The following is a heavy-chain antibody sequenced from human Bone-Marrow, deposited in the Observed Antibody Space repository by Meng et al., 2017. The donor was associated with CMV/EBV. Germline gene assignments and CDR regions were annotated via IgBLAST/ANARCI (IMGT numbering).Heavy chain of an antibody. CDR1: GFTFSNAW. D-gene: IGHD2-21*01. J-gene: IGHJ5*02. CDR3: TTVVVIGTEWFDH. V-gene: IGHV3-15*01. CDR2: IKSKTDGGTT. Sequence: GGSLRLSCAASGFTFSNAWMSWVRQAPGKGLEWVGRIKSKTDGGTTDYAAPVKGRFTISRDDSRNTLYLQMNGLKIEDTAVYYCTTVVVIGTEWFDHWGQGTLVTVYS.